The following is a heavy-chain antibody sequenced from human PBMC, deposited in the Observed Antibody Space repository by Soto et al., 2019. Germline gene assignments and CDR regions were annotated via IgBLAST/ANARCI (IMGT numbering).Heavy chain of an antibody. D-gene: IGHD3-22*01. V-gene: IGHV4-59*01. CDR3: ALGPYYYDSSGYYGLDY. CDR1: GGSISSYY. J-gene: IGHJ4*02. CDR2: IYYSGST. Sequence: PSETLSLTCTVSGGSISSYYWSWIRQPPGKGLEWIGYIYYSGSTNYNPSLKSRVTISVDTSKNQFSLKLSSVTAADTAVYYCALGPYYYDSSGYYGLDYWGQGTLVPVSS.